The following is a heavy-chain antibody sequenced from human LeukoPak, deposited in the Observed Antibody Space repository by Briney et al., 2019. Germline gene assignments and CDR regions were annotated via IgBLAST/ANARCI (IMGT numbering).Heavy chain of an antibody. Sequence: SETLSLTCAVYGGSFSGYYWSWIRQPPGKGLEWIGEINHSGSTNYNPSLKSRVTISVDTSKNQFPLKLSSVTAADTAVYYCASAEYSSSWYNNYWGQGTLVTVSS. D-gene: IGHD6-13*01. CDR3: ASAEYSSSWYNNY. V-gene: IGHV4-34*01. CDR2: INHSGST. J-gene: IGHJ4*02. CDR1: GGSFSGYY.